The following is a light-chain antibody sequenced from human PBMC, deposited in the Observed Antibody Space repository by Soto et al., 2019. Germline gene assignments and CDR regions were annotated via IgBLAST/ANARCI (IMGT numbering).Light chain of an antibody. V-gene: IGLV1-40*01. J-gene: IGLJ3*02. Sequence: QSVLTQPPSVSGAPGQRVTISCTGSRFNIGAAYDVHWYQHLPGTAPKLLIYGNSNRPSGVPDRFSASKSGTSASLAITGLQAEDEADYYCQSYDSSLSAVVFGGGTKLTVL. CDR1: RFNIGAAYD. CDR2: GNS. CDR3: QSYDSSLSAVV.